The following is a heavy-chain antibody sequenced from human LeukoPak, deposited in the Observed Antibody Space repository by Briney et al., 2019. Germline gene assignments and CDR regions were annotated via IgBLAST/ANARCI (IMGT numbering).Heavy chain of an antibody. CDR3: ARLTYSSGWYYYYYYMDV. D-gene: IGHD6-19*01. J-gene: IGHJ6*03. CDR2: INHSGST. V-gene: IGHV4-34*01. Sequence: SETLSLTCAVYGGSFSGYYWSWIRQPPGKGLEWIGEINHSGSTNYNPSLKSRVTISVDTSKNQFSLKLSSVTAGDTAVYYCARLTYSSGWYYYYYYMDVWGKGTTVTVSS. CDR1: GGSFSGYY.